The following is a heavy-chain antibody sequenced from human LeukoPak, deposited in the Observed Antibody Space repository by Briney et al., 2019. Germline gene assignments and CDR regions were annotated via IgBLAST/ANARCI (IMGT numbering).Heavy chain of an antibody. CDR2: IIPIFGTA. D-gene: IGHD3-3*01. CDR1: GGTFSSYA. Sequence: SVKISCKASGGTFSSYAISWVRQAPGQGLEWMGGIIPIFGTANYAQKFQGRVTITADESTSTAYMELSSLRSEDTAVYYCARDTRNTIFGVVIPNWFDPWGQGTLVTVSS. CDR3: ARDTRNTIFGVVIPNWFDP. V-gene: IGHV1-69*01. J-gene: IGHJ5*02.